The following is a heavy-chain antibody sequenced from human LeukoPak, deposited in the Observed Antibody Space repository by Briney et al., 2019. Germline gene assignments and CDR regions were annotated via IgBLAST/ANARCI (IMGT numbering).Heavy chain of an antibody. CDR1: GYTFTGYY. CDR3: ARIPSSGWTKRLYYFDY. Sequence: ASVKVSCKASGYTFTGYYMHWVRQAPGQGLEWMGWINPNSGGTNYAQKFQGRVTMTRGTSISTAYMELSRLRSDDTAVYYCARIPSSGWTKRLYYFDYWGQGTLVTVSS. V-gene: IGHV1-2*02. D-gene: IGHD6-19*01. J-gene: IGHJ4*02. CDR2: INPNSGGT.